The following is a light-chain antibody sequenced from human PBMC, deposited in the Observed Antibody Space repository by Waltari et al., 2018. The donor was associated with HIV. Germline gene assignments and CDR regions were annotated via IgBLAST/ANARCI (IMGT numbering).Light chain of an antibody. CDR2: EVS. J-gene: IGLJ3*02. CDR3: CSYAGSSTWV. V-gene: IGLV2-23*02. Sequence: QSALTQPASVPGSPGQSITISCTGTSSDVGSYNLVSWYQQHPGKAPKLRIYEVSKRPSGVSNRSSGSKSGNTASLTISGLQAEDEADYYCCSYAGSSTWVFGGGTKLTVL. CDR1: SSDVGSYNL.